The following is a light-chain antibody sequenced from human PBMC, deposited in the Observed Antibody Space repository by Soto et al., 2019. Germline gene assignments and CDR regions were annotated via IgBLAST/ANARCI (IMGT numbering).Light chain of an antibody. CDR3: RSYTSSSTPYV. J-gene: IGLJ1*01. CDR2: DVS. CDR1: SSDVGGYNY. Sequence: QSALTQPASVSGSPGQSITISCTGSSSDVGGYNYVSWYQQHPGKAPKLMIYDVSNRPSGVSDRFSGSKSGNKASLTISGLQAEDEADYYCRSYTSSSTPYVFGPGTKLTVL. V-gene: IGLV2-14*01.